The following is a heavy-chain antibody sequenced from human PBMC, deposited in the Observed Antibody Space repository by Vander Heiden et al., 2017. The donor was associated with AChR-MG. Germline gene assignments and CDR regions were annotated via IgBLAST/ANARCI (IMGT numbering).Heavy chain of an antibody. V-gene: IGHV4-34*01. CDR2: INHSGST. CDR1: GGSFSGYY. J-gene: IGHJ4*02. CDR3: ARHCSGGSCYFDY. D-gene: IGHD2-15*01. Sequence: QVQLPQWRAGLFKPLETLSLTCAAHGGSFSGYYWSWIRQPPGKGLEWIGEINHSGSTNYNPALKSRVTISVDTSKNQFSLKLSSVTAADTAVYYCARHCSGGSCYFDYWGQGTLVTVSS.